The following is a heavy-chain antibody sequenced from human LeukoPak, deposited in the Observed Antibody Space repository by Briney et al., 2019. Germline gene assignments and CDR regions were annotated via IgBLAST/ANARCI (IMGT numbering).Heavy chain of an antibody. CDR2: ISYDGSNK. J-gene: IGHJ4*02. V-gene: IGHV3-30*18. CDR3: AKDQESSGWDY. D-gene: IGHD6-19*01. CDR1: GFTFSSYG. Sequence: GGSLRLSCAASGFTFSSYGMHWVRQAPGKGLEWVAVISYDGSNKYYADSVKGRFTISRDNFKNTLYLQMNSLRAEDTAVYYCAKDQESSGWDYWGQGTLVTVSS.